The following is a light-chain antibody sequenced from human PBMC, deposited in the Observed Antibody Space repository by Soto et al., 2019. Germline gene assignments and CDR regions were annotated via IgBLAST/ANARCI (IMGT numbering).Light chain of an antibody. J-gene: IGLJ2*01. CDR1: SSDVGGYNY. Sequence: QSALTQPRSVSGSPGQSVTISCTGTSSDVGGYNYVSWYQQHPGKAPKLMMYDVSKRPSGVPDRFSGSKSGNTASLTISGLQAEDEAEYYCCSYAGSYTWVFGGGTKLTVL. V-gene: IGLV2-11*01. CDR3: CSYAGSYTWV. CDR2: DVS.